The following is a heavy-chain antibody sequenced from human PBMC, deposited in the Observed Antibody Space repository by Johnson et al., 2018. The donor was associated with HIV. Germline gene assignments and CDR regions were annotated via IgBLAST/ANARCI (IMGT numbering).Heavy chain of an antibody. Sequence: VQLVESGGGVVQPGRSLRLSCTASGFTFNNYGMHWVCQAPGKGPEWVANIKKDGSEKYYVDSVKGRFTISRDNAKNSLYLQMNSLIAEYTAVYYCARSIPPYSSSSVAFDIWGQGTMVTVSS. CDR1: GFTFNNYG. D-gene: IGHD6-6*01. CDR2: IKKDGSEK. V-gene: IGHV3-7*01. CDR3: ARSIPPYSSSSVAFDI. J-gene: IGHJ3*02.